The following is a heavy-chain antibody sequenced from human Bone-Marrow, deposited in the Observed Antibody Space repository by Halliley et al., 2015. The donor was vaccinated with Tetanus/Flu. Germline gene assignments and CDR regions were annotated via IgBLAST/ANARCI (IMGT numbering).Heavy chain of an antibody. CDR2: TYYRSKWFN. Sequence: LGRTYYRSKWFNDYAVSVKGRITINPAPSKNPFSLQLNSVPPEDTAVYYCARLSPGPADQVDVWGQGTTVTVSS. CDR3: ARLSPGPADQVDV. J-gene: IGHJ6*02. V-gene: IGHV6-1*01.